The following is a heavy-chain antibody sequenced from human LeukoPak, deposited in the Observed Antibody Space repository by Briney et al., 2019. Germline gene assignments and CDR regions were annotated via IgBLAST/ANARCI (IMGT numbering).Heavy chain of an antibody. Sequence: ASVKVSCKASGGTFSSYAISWVRQAPGQGLECMGRIIPILGIANYAQKFQGRVTITADKSTSTAYMELSSLRSEDTAVYYCARPTWDYYDSCGYYPHQPLSYYGMDVWGQGTTVTVSS. D-gene: IGHD3-22*01. V-gene: IGHV1-69*04. CDR1: GGTFSSYA. J-gene: IGHJ6*02. CDR2: IIPILGIA. CDR3: ARPTWDYYDSCGYYPHQPLSYYGMDV.